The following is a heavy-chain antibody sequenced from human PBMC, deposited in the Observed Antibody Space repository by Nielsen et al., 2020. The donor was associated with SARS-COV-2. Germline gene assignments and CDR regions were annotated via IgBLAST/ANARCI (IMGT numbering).Heavy chain of an antibody. D-gene: IGHD2-15*01. CDR1: GYTFTSYG. CDR2: ISAYNGNT. J-gene: IGHJ4*02. Sequence: ASVKVSCKASGYTFTSYGISWVRQAPGQGLEWMGWISAYNGNTNYAQKLQGRVTMTTDTSTSTAYMELRSLRSEDTAVYYCASTQDATEYVGYFDYWGQGTLVTVSS. V-gene: IGHV1-18*04. CDR3: ASTQDATEYVGYFDY.